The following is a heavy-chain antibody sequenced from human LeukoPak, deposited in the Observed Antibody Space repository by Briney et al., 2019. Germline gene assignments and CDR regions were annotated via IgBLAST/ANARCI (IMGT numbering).Heavy chain of an antibody. CDR3: AKDFPGSPKYSFDN. CDR1: GFTLIHYA. J-gene: IGHJ4*02. V-gene: IGHV3-23*01. D-gene: IGHD2-21*01. Sequence: GGPLRLSCAASGFTLIHYAMSWPRQAPGKGLEWVSTSSTGSGRTYYADSVKARFTTSRDNSKTTLYLQMNNLRADHSALYYCAKDFPGSPKYSFDNWGLGTLVTAPS. CDR2: SSTGSGRT.